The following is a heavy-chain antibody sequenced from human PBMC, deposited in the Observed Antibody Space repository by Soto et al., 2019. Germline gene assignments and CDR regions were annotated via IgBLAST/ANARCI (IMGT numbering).Heavy chain of an antibody. CDR3: VSLWFDP. D-gene: IGHD2-15*01. V-gene: IGHV3-33*08. CDR1: GFTFSSYA. CDR2: IWYDGSNT. J-gene: IGHJ5*02. Sequence: PGGSLRLSCAASGFTFSSYAMHWVRQAPGKGLEWVSVIWYDGSNTYYADSVKGRFTISRDNSKNTLYLQMNSLRAEDTAVYYCVSLWFDPWGQGTLVTVS.